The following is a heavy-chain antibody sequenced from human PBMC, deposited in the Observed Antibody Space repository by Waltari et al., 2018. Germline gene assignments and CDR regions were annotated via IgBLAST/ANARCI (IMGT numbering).Heavy chain of an antibody. CDR1: GGSFSGYY. J-gene: IGHJ6*03. CDR3: ARRRSSWGGYYYMDV. D-gene: IGHD6-13*01. CDR2: INHSGST. Sequence: QVQLQQWGAGLLKPSETLSLTCAVYGGSFSGYYWSWIRQPPGKGLEWIGEINHSGSTNDNPSLKSRVTISVDTSKNQFSLKLSSVTAADTAVYYCARRRSSWGGYYYMDVWGKGTTVTVSS. V-gene: IGHV4-34*01.